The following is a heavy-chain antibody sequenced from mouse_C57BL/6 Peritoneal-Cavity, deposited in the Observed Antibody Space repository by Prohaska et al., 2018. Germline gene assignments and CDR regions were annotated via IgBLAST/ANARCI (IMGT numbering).Heavy chain of an antibody. CDR3: AIRWLLRGYYYAMDY. CDR1: GYSITSGYD. D-gene: IGHD2-3*01. Sequence: GPGMVKPSRSLSLTCTVTGYSITSGYDWHWIRHFPGNKLEWMGYISYSGSTNYNPSLKSRISITHDTSKNHFFLKLNSVTTEDTATYYCAIRWLLRGYYYAMDYWGQGTSVTVSS. J-gene: IGHJ4*01. V-gene: IGHV3-1*01. CDR2: ISYSGST.